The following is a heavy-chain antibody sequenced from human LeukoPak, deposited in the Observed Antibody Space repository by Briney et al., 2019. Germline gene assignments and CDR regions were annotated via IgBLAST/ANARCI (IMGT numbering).Heavy chain of an antibody. Sequence: GESLRLSCAASGFTFSSYSMSWVRQAPGKGLEWVSSVSSSSRYIFYADSVKGRFTISRDNAKNSLYLQMNSLRAEDTAVYYCARALYDSSGYWRGVDYWGQGTLVTVSS. CDR1: GFTFSSYS. D-gene: IGHD3-22*01. J-gene: IGHJ4*02. CDR2: VSSSSRYI. V-gene: IGHV3-21*01. CDR3: ARALYDSSGYWRGVDY.